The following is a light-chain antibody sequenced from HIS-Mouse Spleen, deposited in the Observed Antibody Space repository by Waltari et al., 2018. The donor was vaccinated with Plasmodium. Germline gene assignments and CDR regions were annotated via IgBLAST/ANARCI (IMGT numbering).Light chain of an antibody. V-gene: IGLV3-10*01. CDR1: ALPEKY. CDR2: EDS. Sequence: SYELTQPPSVSVSPGQTSRITCPGDALPEKYAYWYQQKSGQAPVLVIYEDSKRPSGGPERFSGSSSGTRATLTISGAQVEDEADYYCYSTDSSGKHRVFGGGTKLTVL. J-gene: IGLJ3*02. CDR3: YSTDSSGKHRV.